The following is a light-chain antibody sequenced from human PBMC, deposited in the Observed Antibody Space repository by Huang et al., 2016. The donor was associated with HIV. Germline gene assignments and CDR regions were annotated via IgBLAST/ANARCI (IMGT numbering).Light chain of an antibody. Sequence: DIQITQSPSSLSASVGNRVIITCRASQNINRYLNWYQQQQGKAPKLLISGASKLQSGVPSSFSGSGSGTHFTLAISSLSPEVSATYYCQQSAVTPLTFGQGTKLEI. CDR3: QQSAVTPLT. CDR1: QNINRY. CDR2: GAS. J-gene: IGKJ2*01. V-gene: IGKV1-39*01.